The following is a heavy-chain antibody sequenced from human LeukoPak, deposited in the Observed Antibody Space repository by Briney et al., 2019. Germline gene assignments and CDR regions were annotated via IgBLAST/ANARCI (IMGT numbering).Heavy chain of an antibody. V-gene: IGHV5-51*01. D-gene: IGHD1-14*01. Sequence: GESLKISCQASGYIFSNYWNGWLRQMPGKGLEGMAIIYPGDCGTKYSPSFKGQVTISVDKSISTTYLQWSSVNASDTAMYYCARQFTEWASWGQGPLVPVSS. CDR3: ARQFTEWAS. CDR1: GYIFSNYW. J-gene: IGHJ1*01. CDR2: IYPGDCGT.